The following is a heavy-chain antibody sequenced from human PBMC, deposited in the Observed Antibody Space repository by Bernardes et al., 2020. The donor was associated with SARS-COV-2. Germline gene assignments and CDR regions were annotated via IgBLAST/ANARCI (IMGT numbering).Heavy chain of an antibody. Sequence: ESLKISCKGSGYSFTSYWIGWVRQMPGKGLEWMGIIYPGDSDTRYSPSFQGQVTISADKSISTAYLQWSSLKASDTAMYYCARPYSSGWYSFDAFDIWGQGTMVTVSS. V-gene: IGHV5-51*01. CDR2: IYPGDSDT. CDR3: ARPYSSGWYSFDAFDI. CDR1: GYSFTSYW. J-gene: IGHJ3*02. D-gene: IGHD6-19*01.